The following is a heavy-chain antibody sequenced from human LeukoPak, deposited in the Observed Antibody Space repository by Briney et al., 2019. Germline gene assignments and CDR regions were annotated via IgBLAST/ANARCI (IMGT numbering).Heavy chain of an antibody. Sequence: GESLKISCKGSGYSFTSYWIGWVRQMPGKGLEWMGIIYPGDSDTRYSPSFQGQVTISADKSISTAYQQWSSLKASDTAMYYCARSPAGYCSSTSCYPDAFDIWGQGTMVTVSS. J-gene: IGHJ3*02. CDR2: IYPGDSDT. V-gene: IGHV5-51*01. CDR3: ARSPAGYCSSTSCYPDAFDI. CDR1: GYSFTSYW. D-gene: IGHD2-2*01.